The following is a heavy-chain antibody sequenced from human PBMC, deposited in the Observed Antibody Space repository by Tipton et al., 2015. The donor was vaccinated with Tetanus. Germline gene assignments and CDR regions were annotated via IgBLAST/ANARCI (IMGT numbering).Heavy chain of an antibody. J-gene: IGHJ4*02. CDR1: GGSISSYY. CDR3: ARAADLRAFDY. CDR2: IYTSGST. D-gene: IGHD3-16*01. Sequence: TLSLTCTVSGGSISSYYWSWIRQPAGKGLEWIGRIYTSGSTNYNPSLKSRVTMSVDTSKNQFSLQLNSVTPEETAVYYCARAADLRAFDYWGRGTLVTVSS. V-gene: IGHV4-4*07.